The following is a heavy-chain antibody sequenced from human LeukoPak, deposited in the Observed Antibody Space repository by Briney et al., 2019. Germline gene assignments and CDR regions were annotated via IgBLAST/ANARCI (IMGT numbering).Heavy chain of an antibody. J-gene: IGHJ6*02. CDR2: ICYSGST. V-gene: IGHV4-59*01. CDR3: ARDRAVVVPAATEYYYYYYGMDV. D-gene: IGHD2-2*01. Sequence: SETLSLTCTVSGGSISSYYWSWIRQPPGKGLEWIGYICYSGSTNYNHSLKSRVTISVDTSKNQFSLKLSSVTAADTAVYYCARDRAVVVPAATEYYYYYYGMDVWGQGTTVTVSS. CDR1: GGSISSYY.